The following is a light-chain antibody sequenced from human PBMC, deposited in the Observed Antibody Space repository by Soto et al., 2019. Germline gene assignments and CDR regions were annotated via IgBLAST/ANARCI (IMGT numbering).Light chain of an antibody. CDR1: QSVSSSY. CDR3: QQYNNWPPFT. J-gene: IGKJ4*01. Sequence: EIVLTQSPGTLSLSPGERATLSCRASQSVSSSYLAWYQQKPGQAPRLLIYGASSRATSIPDRFSGSGSGTEFTLTISSLQSEDFAVYYCQQYNNWPPFTFGGGTKVDIK. CDR2: GAS. V-gene: IGKV3-20*01.